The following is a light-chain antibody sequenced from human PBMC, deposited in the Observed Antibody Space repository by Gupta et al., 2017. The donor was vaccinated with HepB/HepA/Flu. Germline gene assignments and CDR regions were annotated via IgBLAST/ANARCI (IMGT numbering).Light chain of an antibody. J-gene: IGLJ2*01. CDR1: KLGDKY. V-gene: IGLV3-1*01. CDR2: QDS. CDR3: QEWDSSTAWV. Sequence: YELTQPPSVSGSPGQTASITCSGDKLGDKYACWYQQKPGQSPVLVIYQDSKRPSGIPERFSGSNSGNTETLTISGTQAMDKADYYCQEWDSSTAWVFGGVPKLKVL.